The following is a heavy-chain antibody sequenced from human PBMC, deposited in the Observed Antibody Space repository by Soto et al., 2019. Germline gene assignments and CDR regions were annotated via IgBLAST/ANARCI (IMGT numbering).Heavy chain of an antibody. D-gene: IGHD2-15*01. CDR2: MFYGGTD. CDR1: GASITSHY. V-gene: IGHV4-59*08. J-gene: IGHJ4*02. CDR3: ARNRGYSVTDY. Sequence: QVQLQESGPGLVKPSETLSLTCNVSGASITSHYWTWIRQSPGKGLEWIGYMFYGGTDNYNPSLRGRVTISLATSKNQFSLKLSSVTAADTSVYYCARNRGYSVTDYWGQGTLVTVSS.